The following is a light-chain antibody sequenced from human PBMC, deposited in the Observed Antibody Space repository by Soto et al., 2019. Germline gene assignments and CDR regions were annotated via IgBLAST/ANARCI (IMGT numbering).Light chain of an antibody. CDR2: LGS. CDR3: MQALQTPFT. CDR1: QSLLHSNGYKY. Sequence: DIVMTQSPLSLPVTPGEPASISCRSSQSLLHSNGYKYLDWYLQKPGQSPQLLIYLGSNRASGVPDRFSGSGSGTDFTLKISRMEAEDVGIYYCMQALQTPFTFGPGTKVDIK. J-gene: IGKJ3*01. V-gene: IGKV2-28*01.